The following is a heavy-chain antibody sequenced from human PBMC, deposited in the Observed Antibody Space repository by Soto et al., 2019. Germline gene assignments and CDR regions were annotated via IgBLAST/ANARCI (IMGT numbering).Heavy chain of an antibody. D-gene: IGHD3-3*01. V-gene: IGHV4-59*01. CDR3: ARAPPSSVPDASDI. J-gene: IGHJ3*02. CDR1: GGSISSYY. Sequence: QVQLQESGPGLVKPSETLSLTCTVSGGSISSYYWSWIRQPPGKGLEWIGYIYYSGSTNYNPSLKSRVTISVDTSKNQFSLKLSSVTAADTAVYYCARAPPSSVPDASDIWGQGTMVTVSS. CDR2: IYYSGST.